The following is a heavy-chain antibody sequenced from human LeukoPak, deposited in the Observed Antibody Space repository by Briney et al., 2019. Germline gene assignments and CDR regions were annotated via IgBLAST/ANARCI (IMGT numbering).Heavy chain of an antibody. CDR1: GFTFSSYG. V-gene: IGHV3-30*03. CDR3: ARDIVVVPAAGFGGINYYYYYGMDV. CDR2: ISYDGSNK. Sequence: QVQLVESGGGVVQPGRSLRLSCAASGFTFSSYGMHWVRQAPGKGLEWVAVISYDGSNKYYADSVKGRFTISRDNSKNTLYLQMNSLRAEDTAVYYCARDIVVVPAAGFGGINYYYYYGMDVWGQGTTVTVSS. D-gene: IGHD2-2*01. J-gene: IGHJ6*02.